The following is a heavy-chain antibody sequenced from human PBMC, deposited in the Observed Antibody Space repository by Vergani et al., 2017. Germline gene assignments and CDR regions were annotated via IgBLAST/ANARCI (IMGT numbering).Heavy chain of an antibody. CDR1: GYTFPSYG. CDR2: ISAYNCNT. Sequence: QVPLVPSGAEVKKPGASVKVSCPVSGYTFPSYGISWVRPAPGQWLAWMGWISAYNCNTNYAQKLQGRVTMPTDASTRTAYMELRSLRSDATSVDYCATHYDYVWGSYRSNWFDPWGQGTLVTVSS. J-gene: IGHJ5*02. D-gene: IGHD3-16*02. CDR3: ATHYDYVWGSYRSNWFDP. V-gene: IGHV1-18*04.